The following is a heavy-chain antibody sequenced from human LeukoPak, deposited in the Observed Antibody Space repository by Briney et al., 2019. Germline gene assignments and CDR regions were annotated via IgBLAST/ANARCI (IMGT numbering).Heavy chain of an antibody. Sequence: SETLSLTCTVSGGSISSYYWSWIRQPAGKGLEWIGRIYTSGSTNYNPSLKSRVTISVDKSTNQFSLKLSSVTAADTAVYYCARVYPTYSSGWFFDYWGQGTLVTVSS. V-gene: IGHV4-4*07. D-gene: IGHD6-19*01. CDR3: ARVYPTYSSGWFFDY. CDR2: IYTSGST. CDR1: GGSISSYY. J-gene: IGHJ4*02.